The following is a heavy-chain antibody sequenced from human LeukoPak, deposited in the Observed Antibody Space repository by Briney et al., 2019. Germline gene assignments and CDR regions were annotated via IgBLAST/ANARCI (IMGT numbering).Heavy chain of an antibody. V-gene: IGHV4-39*01. J-gene: IGHJ4*02. D-gene: IGHD4-17*01. CDR1: GGSISRSSYY. Sequence: PSETLSLTCTVSGGSISRSSYYWGWIRQPPGKGLEWIGSIYYSGSTYYNPSLKSRVTISVDTSKNQFSLKLSSVTAADTAVYYCARLAVNYGDYDYWGQGTLVTVSS. CDR3: ARLAVNYGDYDY. CDR2: IYYSGST.